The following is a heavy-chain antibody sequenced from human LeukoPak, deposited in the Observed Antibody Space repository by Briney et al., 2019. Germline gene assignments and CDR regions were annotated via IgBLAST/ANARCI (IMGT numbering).Heavy chain of an antibody. CDR3: AKGRGTMVRGVKDY. D-gene: IGHD3-10*01. V-gene: IGHV3-9*01. Sequence: GGSLRLSCAASGFTFDDYAMHWVRQAPGKGLEWVSGISWNSGSIGYADSVKGRFTISRDNAKNSLYLQMNSLRAEDTALYYCAKGRGTMVRGVKDYWGQGTLATVSS. CDR2: ISWNSGSI. CDR1: GFTFDDYA. J-gene: IGHJ4*02.